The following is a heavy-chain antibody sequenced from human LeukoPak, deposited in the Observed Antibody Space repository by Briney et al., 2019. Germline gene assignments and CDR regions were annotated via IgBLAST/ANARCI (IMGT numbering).Heavy chain of an antibody. CDR3: ARDWGSGSYFSILDY. CDR1: GGTFSSYA. Sequence: GASVKVSCKASGGTFSSYAISWVRQAPGQGLEWMGGIIPIFGTANYAQKFQGRVTITADESTSTAYMELSSLRSEDTAVYYCARDWGSGSYFSILDYWGQGTLVTVSS. CDR2: IIPIFGTA. D-gene: IGHD1-26*01. V-gene: IGHV1-69*13. J-gene: IGHJ4*02.